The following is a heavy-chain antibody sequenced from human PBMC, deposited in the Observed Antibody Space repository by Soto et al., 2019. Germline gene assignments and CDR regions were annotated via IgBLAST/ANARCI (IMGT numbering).Heavy chain of an antibody. J-gene: IGHJ5*02. CDR3: AQTPPLDDQPSP. CDR2: IYWDDDK. V-gene: IGHV2-5*02. Sequence: QITLKESGPTLVKPTQTLTLTCTFSGFSLSTSGVGVGWIRQPPGKALEWLALIYWDDDKRYNPSLKSRRTITKDASKNHVVLTMINKDPVDTATYYSAQTPPLDDQPSPWGQGTLVTVSS. CDR1: GFSLSTSGVG.